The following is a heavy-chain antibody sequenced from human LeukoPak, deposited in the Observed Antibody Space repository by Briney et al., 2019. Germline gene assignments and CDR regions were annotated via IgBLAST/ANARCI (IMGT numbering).Heavy chain of an antibody. CDR2: INTNTGNP. V-gene: IGHV7-4-1*02. J-gene: IGHJ4*02. Sequence: ASVKVSCKASGYTFTSYAMNWVRQAPGQGLEWMGWINTNTGNPTYAQGFTGRFVFSLDTSVSTAYLQISSLKAEDTAVYYCAREYCSSTSCYQYYYGSGSYHPFDYWGQGTLVTVSS. CDR1: GYTFTSYA. CDR3: AREYCSSTSCYQYYYGSGSYHPFDY. D-gene: IGHD2-2*01.